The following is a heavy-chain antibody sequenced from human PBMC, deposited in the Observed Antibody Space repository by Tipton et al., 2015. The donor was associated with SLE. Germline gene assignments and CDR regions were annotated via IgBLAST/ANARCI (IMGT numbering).Heavy chain of an antibody. CDR2: VHASGST. CDR1: GGSISSYY. Sequence: TLSLTCTVSGGSISSYYWSWIRQPPGKGLEWIGYVHASGSTNYNPSLKSRVTISVDTSKNQFSLKLRSVTAADTAVYYCARLKGRLELPGYHYYMDVWGKGTTVTVSS. J-gene: IGHJ6*03. CDR3: ARLKGRLELPGYHYYMDV. V-gene: IGHV4-4*08. D-gene: IGHD1-7*01.